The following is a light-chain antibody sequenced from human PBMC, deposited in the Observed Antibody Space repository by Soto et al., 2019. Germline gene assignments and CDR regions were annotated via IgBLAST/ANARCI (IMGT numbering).Light chain of an antibody. J-gene: IGKJ1*01. V-gene: IGKV3-11*01. CDR2: DAS. CDR1: QSVSSY. CDR3: QQRSNWPVT. Sequence: EIVLTQSPGTLSLSPGERATLSCRASQSVSSYLAWYQQKPGQAPRLLIYDASTRATGISARFSGSGSGTDFTLTISSLEPEVFAIYYCQQRSNWPVTFCQGTKVEVK.